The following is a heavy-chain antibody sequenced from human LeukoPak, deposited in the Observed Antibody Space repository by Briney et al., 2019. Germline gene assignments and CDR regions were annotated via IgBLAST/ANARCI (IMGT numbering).Heavy chain of an antibody. CDR2: ISAYNGNT. V-gene: IGHV1-18*01. J-gene: IGHJ5*02. CDR3: ARVKVRTRMGQNWFDP. Sequence: ASVKVSCKASGYTFTSYGISWVRQAPGRGLEWMGWISAYNGNTNYAQKLQGRVTMTTDTSTSTAYMELRSLRSDDTAVYYCARVKVRTRMGQNWFDPWGQGTLVTVSS. CDR1: GYTFTSYG. D-gene: IGHD1-1*01.